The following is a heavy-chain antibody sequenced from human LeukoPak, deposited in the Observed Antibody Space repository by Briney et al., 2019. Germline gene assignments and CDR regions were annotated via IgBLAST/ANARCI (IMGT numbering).Heavy chain of an antibody. CDR3: ARDLDDYMDV. Sequence: ASVKVSCKASGYTFTSYYMHWVRQAPGQGLEWMGLINPSGGSTSYAQKFQGRVTMTRDMSTSTLYMEVSSLRSEDTAVYYCARDLDDYMDVWGKGTTVTVSS. CDR2: INPSGGST. J-gene: IGHJ6*03. D-gene: IGHD1-1*01. V-gene: IGHV1-46*01. CDR1: GYTFTSYY.